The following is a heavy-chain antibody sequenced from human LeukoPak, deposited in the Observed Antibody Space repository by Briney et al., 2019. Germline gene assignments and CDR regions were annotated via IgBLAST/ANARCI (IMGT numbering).Heavy chain of an antibody. Sequence: PGGSLRLSCAASGFTFSSYSMNWVRQAPGKGLGWVSFISISSTTIYYAGSVKGRFTISRDNAKNSLSLQMTGLRAEDTAVYYCARDYYSSRLHFDYWGQGALVTVSS. D-gene: IGHD2-2*01. CDR3: ARDYYSSRLHFDY. CDR1: GFTFSSYS. CDR2: ISISSTTI. J-gene: IGHJ4*02. V-gene: IGHV3-48*01.